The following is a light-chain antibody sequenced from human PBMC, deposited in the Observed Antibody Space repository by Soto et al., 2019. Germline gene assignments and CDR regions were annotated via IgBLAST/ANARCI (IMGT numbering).Light chain of an antibody. CDR2: DVS. V-gene: IGLV2-14*01. CDR1: SSDIGVYNH. CDR3: SSFTSTSTNYV. J-gene: IGLJ1*01. Sequence: QSALTQPASESGSPGQSITISCTGTSSDIGVYNHVSWYQQHPGKAPKLMIYDVSNRPSGVSNRFSGSKSGNTASLTISGLQPEDEADYYCSSFTSTSTNYVFGTGTKVTVL.